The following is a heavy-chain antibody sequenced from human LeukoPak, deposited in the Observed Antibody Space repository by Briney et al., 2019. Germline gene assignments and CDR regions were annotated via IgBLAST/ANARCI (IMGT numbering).Heavy chain of an antibody. CDR1: GFTFSSYA. J-gene: IGHJ4*02. CDR2: ISGSGGST. CDR3: AKYRTTNAPPRNFDY. Sequence: GGTLRLSCAASGFTFSSYAMSWVRQAPGKGLEWVSAISGSGGSTYYADSVKGRFTISRDKSKNTLYLQMNSLRADDTAVYYCAKYRTTNAPPRNFDYWGQGTLVTVSS. V-gene: IGHV3-23*01. D-gene: IGHD1-14*01.